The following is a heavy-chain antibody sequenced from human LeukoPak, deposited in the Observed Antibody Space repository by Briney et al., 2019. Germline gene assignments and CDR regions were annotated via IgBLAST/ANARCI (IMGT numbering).Heavy chain of an antibody. CDR3: ARLKSGSPDAFDI. CDR2: IYYSGST. V-gene: IGHV4-39*01. Sequence: VRQPPGKGLEWIGSIYYSGSTYYNPSLKRRVTISVDTANTQFSLKLSSVTATDTAVYYCARLKSGSPDAFDIWGQGTMVTVSS. D-gene: IGHD1-26*01. J-gene: IGHJ3*02.